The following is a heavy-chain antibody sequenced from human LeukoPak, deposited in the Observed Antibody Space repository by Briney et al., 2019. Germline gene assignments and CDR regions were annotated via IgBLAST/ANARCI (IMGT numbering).Heavy chain of an antibody. Sequence: PGGSLRLSCAASGFTFSSYEMNWVCQAPGKGLEWVSYISSSGSTIYYADSVKGRFTISRDNAKNSLYLQMNSLRAEDTAVYYCARVFYDSSGYLYYYYYMDVWGKGTTVAVSS. CDR1: GFTFSSYE. V-gene: IGHV3-48*03. J-gene: IGHJ6*03. CDR2: ISSSGSTI. D-gene: IGHD3-22*01. CDR3: ARVFYDSSGYLYYYYYMDV.